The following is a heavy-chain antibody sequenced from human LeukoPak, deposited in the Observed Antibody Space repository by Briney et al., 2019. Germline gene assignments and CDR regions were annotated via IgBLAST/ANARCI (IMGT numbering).Heavy chain of an antibody. J-gene: IGHJ3*02. CDR1: GYTFTSYG. CDR3: ARVGYYGSGSYYFLNAFDI. Sequence: GASVKVSCKASGYTFTSYGISWVRQAPGQGLEWMGWISAYNGNTNYAQKLQGRVTMTTDTSTSTAYMELRSLRSDDTAVYYCARVGYYGSGSYYFLNAFDIWGQGTMVTVSS. V-gene: IGHV1-18*01. D-gene: IGHD3-10*01. CDR2: ISAYNGNT.